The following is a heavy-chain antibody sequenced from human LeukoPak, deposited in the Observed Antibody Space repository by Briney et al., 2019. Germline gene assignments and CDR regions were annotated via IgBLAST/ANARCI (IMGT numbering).Heavy chain of an antibody. CDR1: GLTFSSYG. V-gene: IGHV3-23*01. D-gene: IGHD2-15*01. J-gene: IGHJ6*03. CDR2: ISTTGCTT. Sequence: GGSLRLSCAASGLTFSSYGMSWVRQAPGRGLEWVSAISTTGCTTYYADSVRGRFTISRDNSRKTLYLQMNSLRAEDTAIYYCAKNGDRGAYCSGGTCYPYYYYYMDVWGKGTTVTISS. CDR3: AKNGDRGAYCSGGTCYPYYYYYMDV.